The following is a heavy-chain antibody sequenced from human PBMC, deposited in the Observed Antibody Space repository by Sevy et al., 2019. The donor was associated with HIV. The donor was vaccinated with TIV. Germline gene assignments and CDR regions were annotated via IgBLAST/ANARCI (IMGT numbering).Heavy chain of an antibody. CDR1: GFTFSNAW. CDR3: TRRRGYSYGYDLDY. CDR2: IKSKTDGGTT. D-gene: IGHD5-18*01. J-gene: IGHJ4*02. Sequence: GGSLRLSCAASGFTFSNAWMSWVRQAPGKGLEWVGRIKSKTDGGTTDYAAPVKGRFTISRDDSKNTLYLQMNSLKTEDTAVYYCTRRRGYSYGYDLDYWGQGTLVTVSS. V-gene: IGHV3-15*01.